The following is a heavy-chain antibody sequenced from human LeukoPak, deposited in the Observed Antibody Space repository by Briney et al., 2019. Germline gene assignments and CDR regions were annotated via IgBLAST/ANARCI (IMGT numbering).Heavy chain of an antibody. J-gene: IGHJ4*02. D-gene: IGHD3-22*01. CDR2: FDPEDGET. Sequence: GASVKVSCKVSGYTLPELSMHWVRQAPGKGLEWMGGFDPEDGETIYAQKFQGRVTMTRDTSISTAYMELSRLRSDDTAVYYCARGHYYDSSGPGGYWGQGTLVTVSS. V-gene: IGHV1-24*01. CDR1: GYTLPELS. CDR3: ARGHYYDSSGPGGY.